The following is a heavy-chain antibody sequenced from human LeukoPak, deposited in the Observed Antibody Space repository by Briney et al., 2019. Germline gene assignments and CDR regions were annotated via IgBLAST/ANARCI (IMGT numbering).Heavy chain of an antibody. CDR3: ARAGYYCDSSGYSYYFDY. CDR1: GGSISSYY. Sequence: SETLSLTCTVSGGSISSYYWSWIRQPAGKGLEWIGRIYTSGSTNYNPSVKSRVTMSVDTSKNQFSLKLSSVTAADTAVYYCARAGYYCDSSGYSYYFDYWGQGTLVTVSS. CDR2: IYTSGST. D-gene: IGHD3-22*01. V-gene: IGHV4-4*07. J-gene: IGHJ4*02.